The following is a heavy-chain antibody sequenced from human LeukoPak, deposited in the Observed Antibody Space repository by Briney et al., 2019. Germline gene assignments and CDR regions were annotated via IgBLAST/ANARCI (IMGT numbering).Heavy chain of an antibody. CDR2: IIPIIGIA. V-gene: IGHV1-69*04. J-gene: IGHJ4*02. CDR1: GGTFSSYA. CDR3: AREGPAVGATSPFDY. Sequence: GASVKVSCKASGGTFSSYAISWLRQALGQGLEWMGRIIPIIGIANYAQKFQGRVTITADISTTTDYMELSSLRSEDTAVYYCAREGPAVGATSPFDYWGQGTLVTVSS. D-gene: IGHD1-26*01.